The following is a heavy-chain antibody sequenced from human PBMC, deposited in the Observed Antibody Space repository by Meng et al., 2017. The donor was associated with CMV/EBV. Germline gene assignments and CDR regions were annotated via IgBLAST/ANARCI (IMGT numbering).Heavy chain of an antibody. V-gene: IGHV3-30*02. CDR3: AKETVDVDSGMDV. CDR2: IRYDGSVE. J-gene: IGHJ6*02. Sequence: GESLKISCAASEFTFSRYWMHWVRQAPGKGLEWVAFIRYDGSVEYHADSVKGRFTISRDKGKSTLFLQMNSLRPEDTAVYYCAKETVDVDSGMDVWGQGATVTVSS. CDR1: EFTFSRYW. D-gene: IGHD5-12*01.